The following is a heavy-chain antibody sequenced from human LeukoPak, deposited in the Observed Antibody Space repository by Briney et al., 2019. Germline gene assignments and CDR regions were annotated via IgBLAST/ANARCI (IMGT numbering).Heavy chain of an antibody. J-gene: IGHJ4*02. CDR1: GYTFTNYA. Sequence: ASVKVSCKTSGYTFTNYAMNWVRQAPGQGLEWMGWINPNSGGTNYAQKFQGRVTMTRDTSISTAYMELSRLRSDDTAVYYCARGGLHIVVVTAILDYWGQGTLVTVSS. CDR3: ARGGLHIVVVTAILDY. V-gene: IGHV1-2*02. D-gene: IGHD2-21*02. CDR2: INPNSGGT.